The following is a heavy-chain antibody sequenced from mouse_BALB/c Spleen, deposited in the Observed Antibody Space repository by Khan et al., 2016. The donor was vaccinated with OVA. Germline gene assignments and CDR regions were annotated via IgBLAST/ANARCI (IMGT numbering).Heavy chain of an antibody. CDR1: GYSFTGYF. V-gene: IGHV1-20*02. Sequence: EVQLVESGPELVKPGASVKISCKASGYSFTGYFMNWVMQSHGKRLEWIGRINPHIGETFYNQKFADKATLTVDESSTTAHMELRSLASEDSAVYYGARKNGSDFDYWGQGTTLTVSS. D-gene: IGHD1-1*01. CDR3: ARKNGSDFDY. CDR2: INPHIGET. J-gene: IGHJ2*01.